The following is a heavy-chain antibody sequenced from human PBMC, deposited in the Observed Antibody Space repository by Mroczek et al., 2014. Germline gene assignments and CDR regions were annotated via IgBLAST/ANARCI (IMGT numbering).Heavy chain of an antibody. Sequence: VQLQQWGGRTVEAFRRPCPSPALSMVGPFSGYYWSWIRQPPREGAWSGIGEINHSGSTNYNPSLKSRVTISVDTSKNQFSLKLSSVTAADTAVYYCARGFYCSSTSCYRHIGDSSYYFDYWGQGTLVTVSS. D-gene: IGHD2-2*01. J-gene: IGHJ4*02. CDR2: INHSGST. CDR1: VGPFSGYY. CDR3: ARGFYCSSTSCYRHIGDSSYYFDY. V-gene: IGHV4-34*01.